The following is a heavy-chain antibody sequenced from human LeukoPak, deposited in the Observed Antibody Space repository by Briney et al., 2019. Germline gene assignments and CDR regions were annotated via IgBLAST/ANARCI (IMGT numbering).Heavy chain of an antibody. CDR1: GFTFSSYS. Sequence: GGSLRLSCAASGFTFSSYSMNWVRQAPGKGLEWVSSISSSSSYIYYADSVKGRFTISRDNAKISLYLQMNSLRAEDTAVYYCARDQYSSGWYNWFDPWGQGTLVTVSS. V-gene: IGHV3-21*01. CDR2: ISSSSSYI. D-gene: IGHD6-19*01. CDR3: ARDQYSSGWYNWFDP. J-gene: IGHJ5*02.